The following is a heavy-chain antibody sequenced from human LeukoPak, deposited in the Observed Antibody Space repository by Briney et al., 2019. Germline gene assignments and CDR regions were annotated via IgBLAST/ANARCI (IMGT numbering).Heavy chain of an antibody. CDR2: LFHSGNT. V-gene: IGHV4-30-2*06. CDR3: ARGQGIFTGYPFDY. CDR1: GGSITSVYS. Sequence: SQTLSLTCTVSGGSITSVYSWSWIRQSPGKGLEWLGYLFHSGNTYYNPSLKSRVSISVDKSDNQFSLKLSSVTAADTAVYYCARGQGIFTGYPFDYWGQGILVTVSS. J-gene: IGHJ4*02. D-gene: IGHD3-9*01.